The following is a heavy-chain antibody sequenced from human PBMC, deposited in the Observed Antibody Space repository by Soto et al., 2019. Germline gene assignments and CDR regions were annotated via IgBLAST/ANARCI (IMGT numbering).Heavy chain of an antibody. CDR3: ATSIEYYYDTSGYPY. CDR2: ISGSGSRT. D-gene: IGHD3-22*01. Sequence: PGGSLRLSCAASVFTFSSYAMSWVRQAPGKGLEWVSAISGSGSRTYYADSVKGRFTISRDNSKNTLYLQMNSLRAEDTAVYYCATSIEYYYDTSGYPYWGQGTLVTVSS. J-gene: IGHJ4*02. V-gene: IGHV3-23*01. CDR1: VFTFSSYA.